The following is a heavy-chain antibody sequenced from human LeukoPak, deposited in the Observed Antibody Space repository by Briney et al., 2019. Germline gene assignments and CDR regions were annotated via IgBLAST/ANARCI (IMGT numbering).Heavy chain of an antibody. CDR2: ITPSGGT. V-gene: IGHV1-2*02. J-gene: IGHJ4*02. CDR1: VYTFTNYA. Sequence: ASVTVSCKSSVYTFTNYAMHWVRQAPGQGLEGMGWITPSGGTNYPQKFQGRVDITRDTSISTAYMDLSRLTSDDTAVYYCARDRYGDGFAHFDYWGQGALVTVSS. CDR3: ARDRYGDGFAHFDY. D-gene: IGHD5-24*01.